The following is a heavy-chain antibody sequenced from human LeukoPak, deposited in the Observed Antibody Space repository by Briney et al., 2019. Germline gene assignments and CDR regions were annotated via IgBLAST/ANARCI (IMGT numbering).Heavy chain of an antibody. J-gene: IGHJ3*02. V-gene: IGHV1-69*04. Sequence: SVKVSCKASGGTFSSYAISWVRQAPGQGLEWMGRIIPILGIANYAQKFQGRVTITADKSTSTAYMELSSLRSEDTAVYYCATPPPDDYDLTVRGLDAFDIWGQGTMVTVSS. D-gene: IGHD4-17*01. CDR2: IIPILGIA. CDR3: ATPPPDDYDLTVRGLDAFDI. CDR1: GGTFSSYA.